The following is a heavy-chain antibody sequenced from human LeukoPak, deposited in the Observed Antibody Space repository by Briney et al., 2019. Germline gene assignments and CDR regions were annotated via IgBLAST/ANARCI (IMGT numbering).Heavy chain of an antibody. D-gene: IGHD5-18*01. CDR2: IYSSGRT. V-gene: IGHV4-4*07. CDR3: VRDVDTFFDY. CDR1: GGSMSSYY. J-gene: IGHJ4*02. Sequence: SETLSLTCTVSGGSMSSYYWSWIRQPAGKGLEWIGRIYSSGRTNYNPSLKSQVTMSLDTSKNQFSQKLSSVTAADTAVYYCVRDVDTFFDYWGQGTLVSVSS.